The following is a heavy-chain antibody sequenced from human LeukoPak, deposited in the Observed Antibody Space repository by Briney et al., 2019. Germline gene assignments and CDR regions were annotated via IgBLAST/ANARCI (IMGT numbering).Heavy chain of an antibody. V-gene: IGHV3-48*04. D-gene: IGHD3-22*01. J-gene: IGHJ4*02. CDR1: GFTFSSYI. CDR2: ISSSSSTI. Sequence: SGGSLRLSCAASGFTFSSYIMNWVRQAPGKGLEWVSYISSSSSTIYYADSVKGRFTISRDNAKNSLYLQMNSLRAEDTAVYYCARDMDYYVSRGYYKSSCFFDYWGQGTLVTVSS. CDR3: ARDMDYYVSRGYYKSSCFFDY.